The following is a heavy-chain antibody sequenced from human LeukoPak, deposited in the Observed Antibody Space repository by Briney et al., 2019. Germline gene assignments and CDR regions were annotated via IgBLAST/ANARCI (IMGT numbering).Heavy chain of an antibody. Sequence: ASVKDSCKASGYTFTGYYMHWVRQAPGQGLEWMGWINPNSGGTNYAQKFQGRVTMTRDTSISTAYMELSRLRSDDTAVYYCARDSFAVAGPPPYMDVWGKGTTVTVSS. CDR1: GYTFTGYY. V-gene: IGHV1-2*02. CDR3: ARDSFAVAGPPPYMDV. D-gene: IGHD6-19*01. J-gene: IGHJ6*03. CDR2: INPNSGGT.